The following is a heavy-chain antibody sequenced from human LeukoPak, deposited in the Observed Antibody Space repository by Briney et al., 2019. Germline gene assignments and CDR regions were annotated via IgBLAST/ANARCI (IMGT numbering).Heavy chain of an antibody. Sequence: PSETLSLTCTVSGGSISSYYWSWIRQPPGKGREWIGYIYYSGSTNYNPSLKSRVTISVDTSKNQFSLKLSSVTAADTAVYYCARARIAAAGTSYAFDYWGQGTLVTVSS. V-gene: IGHV4-59*13. CDR1: GGSISSYY. D-gene: IGHD6-13*01. J-gene: IGHJ4*02. CDR3: ARARIAAAGTSYAFDY. CDR2: IYYSGST.